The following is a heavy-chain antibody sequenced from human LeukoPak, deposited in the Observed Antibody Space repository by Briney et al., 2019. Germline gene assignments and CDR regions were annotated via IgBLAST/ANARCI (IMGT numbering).Heavy chain of an antibody. CDR3: ARHVYGRHQLQAYHFDY. CDR1: GYSISSGHY. CDR2: MYNSGST. V-gene: IGHV4-38-2*01. J-gene: IGHJ4*02. D-gene: IGHD2-2*01. Sequence: AETLSLTCDVSGYSISSGHYWGWIRQSPGKGLEWIASMYNSGSTYFKSSLKSRVTISLDTPKNQFSLTLNSVTAADTAVYYCARHVYGRHQLQAYHFDYWGQGILVTLSS.